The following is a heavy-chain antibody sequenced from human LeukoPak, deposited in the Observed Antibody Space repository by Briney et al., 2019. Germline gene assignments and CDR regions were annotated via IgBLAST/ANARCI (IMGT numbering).Heavy chain of an antibody. CDR1: GGSISSSGYY. CDR2: IYYSGIT. Sequence: SETLSLTCTVSGGSISSSGYYWGWIRQSPGEGLEWIGNIYYSGITYYNPSLKSRVTISVDTSKNQFSLKLSSVTAADTAVYYCARAGFALAPHRGTPFDYWGQGTLVTVSS. CDR3: ARAGFALAPHRGTPFDY. D-gene: IGHD6-6*01. J-gene: IGHJ4*02. V-gene: IGHV4-39*01.